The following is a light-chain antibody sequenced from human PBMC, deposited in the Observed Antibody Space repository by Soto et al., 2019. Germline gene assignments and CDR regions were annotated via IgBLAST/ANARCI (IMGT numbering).Light chain of an antibody. J-gene: IGKJ4*01. CDR3: QQYNSYSST. Sequence: DIQMTQSPSTLSASVADRVTITCRASQSISSWLAWYQHKPGKAPKLLIYKASSLESGVPSRFSGSGSGTEFTLTISSLQPDDFATYYCQQYNSYSSTFGGGTKVEIK. CDR2: KAS. CDR1: QSISSW. V-gene: IGKV1-5*03.